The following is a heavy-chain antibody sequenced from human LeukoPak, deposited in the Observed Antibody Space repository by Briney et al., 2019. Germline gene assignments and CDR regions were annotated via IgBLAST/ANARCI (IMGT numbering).Heavy chain of an antibody. CDR3: ARDRSVSGSYAHY. Sequence: TGGSLRLSCAASRFTFSSYGMHWVRQAPGKGLEWVAVIWYDGSNKYYADSVKGRFTISRDNSKNTLYLQMNSLRAEDTAVYYCARDRSVSGSYAHYWGQGTLVTVSS. J-gene: IGHJ4*02. D-gene: IGHD1-26*01. CDR1: RFTFSSYG. CDR2: IWYDGSNK. V-gene: IGHV3-33*01.